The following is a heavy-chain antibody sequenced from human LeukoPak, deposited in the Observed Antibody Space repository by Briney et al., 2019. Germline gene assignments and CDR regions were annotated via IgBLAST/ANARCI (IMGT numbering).Heavy chain of an antibody. D-gene: IGHD6-19*01. V-gene: IGHV3-30*03. CDR1: GFTFSSYG. CDR3: ASTSGWYEPIDY. J-gene: IGHJ4*02. Sequence: GRSLRLSCAASGFTFSSYGMHWVRQAPGKGLEWVAVISYDGSNKYYADSVKGRFTISRDNSKNTLYLQMKSLRAEDTAVYYCASTSGWYEPIDYWGQGTLVTVSS. CDR2: ISYDGSNK.